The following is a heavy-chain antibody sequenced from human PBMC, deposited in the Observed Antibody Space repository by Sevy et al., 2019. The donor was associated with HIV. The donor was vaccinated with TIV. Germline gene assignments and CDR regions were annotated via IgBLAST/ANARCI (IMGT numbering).Heavy chain of an antibody. J-gene: IGHJ6*02. CDR3: ARDTDSSSWYDYYYYGMDV. D-gene: IGHD6-13*01. V-gene: IGHV3-21*01. Sequence: GGSLRLSCAASGFTFSSYSMNWVRQAPGKGLEWVSSISSSSSYLYYADSVTGGFTISRDNAKNSLYLQMNSLRAEDTAVYYCARDTDSSSWYDYYYYGMDVWGQGTTVTVSS. CDR1: GFTFSSYS. CDR2: ISSSSSYL.